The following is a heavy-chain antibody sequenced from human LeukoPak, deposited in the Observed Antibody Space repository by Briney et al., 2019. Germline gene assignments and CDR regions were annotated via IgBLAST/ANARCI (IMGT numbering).Heavy chain of an antibody. CDR3: AKDSTGYYGMDV. CDR2: IYSGGST. V-gene: IGHV3-66*01. D-gene: IGHD3-9*01. J-gene: IGHJ6*02. CDR1: GFTVSSNY. Sequence: GGSLRLSCAASGFTVSSNYMSWVRQAPGKGLEWVSVIYSGGSTYYADSVKGRFTISRDNSKNTLYLQMNSLRAEDTAVYYCAKDSTGYYGMDVWGQGTTVTVSS.